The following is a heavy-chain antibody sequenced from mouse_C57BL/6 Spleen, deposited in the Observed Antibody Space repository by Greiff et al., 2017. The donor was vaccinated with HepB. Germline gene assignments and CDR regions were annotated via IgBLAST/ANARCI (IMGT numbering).Heavy chain of an antibody. D-gene: IGHD2-3*01. J-gene: IGHJ3*01. V-gene: IGHV2-3*01. Sequence: VKVVESGPGLVAPSQSLSITCTVSGFSLTSYGVSWFRQPPGEGLEWLGVIWGDGSTNYHSALISRLSISKDNSKSHVFLQLNSMQTDDTATYYCDKDGFAYWGQGALVTVSA. CDR3: DKDGFAY. CDR2: IWGDGST. CDR1: GFSLTSYG.